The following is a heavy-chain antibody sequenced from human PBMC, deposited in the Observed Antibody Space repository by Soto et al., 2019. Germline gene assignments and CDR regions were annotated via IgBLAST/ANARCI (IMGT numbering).Heavy chain of an antibody. CDR2: IRYSGIT. J-gene: IGHJ2*01. Sequence: PSETLSLTCPVSGGSIISSTYDWGWIRQPPGKGLEWIGTIRYSGITYYNPSLKSRVTISVDTSKNQFSLRVSSVTAADTAVYYCARQTYIYALNYWYSDLWGRGTLVTVSS. CDR1: GGSIISSTYD. CDR3: ARQTYIYALNYWYSDL. V-gene: IGHV4-39*01. D-gene: IGHD4-17*01.